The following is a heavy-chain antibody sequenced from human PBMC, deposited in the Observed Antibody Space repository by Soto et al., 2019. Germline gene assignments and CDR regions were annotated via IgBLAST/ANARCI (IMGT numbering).Heavy chain of an antibody. CDR2: MNPNTGGA. Sequence: QVNLVQSGAEVKKPGASVKVSCKASGYNFNGYYIHWVRQAPGQGLEWMGWMNPNTGGANYAQKFQGKVIMTTDTSISTAYLKLRSLTSDDTAVYYCAKVISTIGSKQWLAQTKHQALDYWGQGTLVTVSS. CDR3: AKVISTIGSKQWLAQTKHQALDY. V-gene: IGHV1-2*02. CDR1: GYNFNGYY. J-gene: IGHJ4*02. D-gene: IGHD6-19*01.